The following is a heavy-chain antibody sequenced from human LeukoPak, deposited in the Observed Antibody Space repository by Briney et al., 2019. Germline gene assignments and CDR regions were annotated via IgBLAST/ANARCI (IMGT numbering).Heavy chain of an antibody. CDR3: ARGGYYGSGNDFRFDP. J-gene: IGHJ5*02. V-gene: IGHV4-34*01. CDR1: GGSFSGYD. CDR2: INHGGST. Sequence: SETLSLTCAVYGGSFSGYDWSWIRQPPGKGLEWIGGINHGGSTNYNPALKSGVTISVDTSKSQFSLKLSSVTAADTDVYYCARGGYYGSGNDFRFDPWGQGTLVTVSS. D-gene: IGHD3-10*01.